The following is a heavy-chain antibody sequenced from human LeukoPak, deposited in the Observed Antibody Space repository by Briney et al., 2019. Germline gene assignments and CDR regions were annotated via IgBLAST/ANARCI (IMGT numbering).Heavy chain of an antibody. CDR2: IYYSGST. CDR3: ASGQTITRAFDI. J-gene: IGHJ3*02. V-gene: IGHV4-59*01. Sequence: IPSETLSLTCTVSGGSISTYYWSWIRQPPGKGLEWIGYIYYSGSTNYNPSLKSRVTISVDTSKNQFSLRLSSVTAADTAVYYCASGQTITRAFDIWGQGTMVTVSS. CDR1: GGSISTYY.